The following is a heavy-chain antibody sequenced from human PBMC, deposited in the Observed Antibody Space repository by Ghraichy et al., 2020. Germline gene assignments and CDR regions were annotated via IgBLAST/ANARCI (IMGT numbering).Heavy chain of an antibody. J-gene: IGHJ4*02. CDR3: ARVGSCSGGNCYGFDY. CDR2: INGGSGTI. CDR1: EFSFSTYS. D-gene: IGHD2-15*01. V-gene: IGHV3-48*02. Sequence: GGSLRLSCAASEFSFSTYSMSWVRQAPGKGLDWVSYINGGSGTIYYSDSVKGRFTISRDNARNSLYLQMSSLRDEDTAVYYCARVGSCSGGNCYGFDYWGQGTLVTVSS.